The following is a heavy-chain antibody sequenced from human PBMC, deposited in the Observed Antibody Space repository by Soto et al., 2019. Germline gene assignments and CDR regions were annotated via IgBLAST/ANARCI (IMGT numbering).Heavy chain of an antibody. D-gene: IGHD2-15*01. J-gene: IGHJ4*02. CDR3: ASLGNLGYCSGGSCRIDY. V-gene: IGHV1-69*06. Sequence: SVKVSCKAFGGTFSSYAISWVRQAPGQGLEWMGGIIPIFGTANYAQKFQGRVTITADKSTSTAYMELSSLRSEDTAVYYCASLGNLGYCSGGSCRIDYWGQGTLVTVSS. CDR2: IIPIFGTA. CDR1: GGTFSSYA.